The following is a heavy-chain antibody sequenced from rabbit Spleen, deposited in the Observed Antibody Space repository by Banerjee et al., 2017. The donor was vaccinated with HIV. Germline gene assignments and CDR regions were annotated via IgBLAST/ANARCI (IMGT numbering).Heavy chain of an antibody. CDR2: IYAGSSGTT. Sequence: QEQLEESGGGLVKPEGSLTLTCTASGFSFSSSYYMCWVRQAPGKGLEWIACIYAGSSGTTYYASWAKGRFTISKTSSTTVTLQMTSLAAADTATYFCARDTGSSFSTYGMDLWGPGTLVTGS. J-gene: IGHJ6*01. V-gene: IGHV1S45*01. CDR1: GFSFSSSYY. CDR3: ARDTGSSFSTYGMDL. D-gene: IGHD8-1*01.